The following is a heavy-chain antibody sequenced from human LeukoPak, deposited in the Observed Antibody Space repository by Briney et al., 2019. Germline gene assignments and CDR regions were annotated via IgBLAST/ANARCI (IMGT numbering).Heavy chain of an antibody. CDR2: IYYSGST. V-gene: IGHV4-59*01. D-gene: IGHD6-19*01. CDR1: GGSISSYY. CDR3: ARAPLSSGWYFPLVDY. Sequence: SQTLSLTCTVSGGSISSYYWSWIRQPPGKGLEWIGYIYYSGSTNYNPSLKSRVTISVDTSKNQFSLKLSSVTAADTAVYYCARAPLSSGWYFPLVDYWGQGTLVTVSS. J-gene: IGHJ4*02.